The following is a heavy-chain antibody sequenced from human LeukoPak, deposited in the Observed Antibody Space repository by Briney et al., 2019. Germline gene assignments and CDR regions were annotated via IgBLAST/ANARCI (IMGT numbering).Heavy chain of an antibody. D-gene: IGHD6-6*01. Sequence: ASVKLSCKASGYTFTSYYMHWVRQAPGQGLEWMGIINPSGGSTSYAQKFQGRVTMTRDTSTSTVYMELSSLRSEDTAVYYCARARSIAAPFDPWGQGTLVTVSS. CDR3: ARARSIAAPFDP. CDR2: INPSGGST. J-gene: IGHJ5*02. V-gene: IGHV1-46*01. CDR1: GYTFTSYY.